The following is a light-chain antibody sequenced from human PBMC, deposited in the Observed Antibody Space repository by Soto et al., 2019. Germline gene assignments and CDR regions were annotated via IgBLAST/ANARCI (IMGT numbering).Light chain of an antibody. V-gene: IGKV1-39*01. CDR2: AAS. Sequence: DIQMTQSPSSLSASVGDRVTITCRASQSISRYLRWYQQKPGKAPKFLIYAASSLQSGVTSRFSGSGSGTDFTLTIISLQPEDFATYHCQQSYSTPYTVGQGTKVDIK. J-gene: IGKJ2*01. CDR3: QQSYSTPYT. CDR1: QSISRY.